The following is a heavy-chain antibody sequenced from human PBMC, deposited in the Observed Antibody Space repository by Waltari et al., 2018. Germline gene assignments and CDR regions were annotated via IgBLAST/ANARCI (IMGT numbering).Heavy chain of an antibody. V-gene: IGHV4-59*08. CDR2: IYYSGST. D-gene: IGHD3-10*01. CDR3: ASTSITMVRGVRYYFDY. CDR1: GGSISSYY. J-gene: IGHJ4*02. Sequence: QVQLQESGPGLVKPSETLSLTCTVSGGSISSYYWSWIRQPPGKGLEWIGYIYYSGSTNDNPSLKSRVTIAVDTSKNQFSLKLSSVTAADTAVYYCASTSITMVRGVRYYFDYWGQGTLVTVSS.